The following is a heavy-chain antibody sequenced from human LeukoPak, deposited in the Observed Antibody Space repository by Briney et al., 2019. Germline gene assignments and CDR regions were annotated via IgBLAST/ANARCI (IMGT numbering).Heavy chain of an antibody. D-gene: IGHD3-22*01. V-gene: IGHV4-39*07. CDR2: IYYSGST. J-gene: IGHJ3*02. CDR3: ASVYYDSFGAFAFDI. CDR1: GGSISSSSYY. Sequence: PSETLSLTCTVSGGSISSSSYYWGWIRQPPGKGLEWIGSIYYSGSTYYNPSLKSRVTISVDTSKNQFSLKLSSVTAADTAVYYCASVYYDSFGAFAFDIWGQGTMVTVSS.